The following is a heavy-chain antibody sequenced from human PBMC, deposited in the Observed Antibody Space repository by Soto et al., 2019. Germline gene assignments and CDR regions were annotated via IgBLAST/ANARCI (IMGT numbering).Heavy chain of an antibody. D-gene: IGHD1-20*01. Sequence: EVQLVESGGGLVQPGGSLRLSCAASGFTFSSYEMNWVRQAPGKGLEWVSYISSSGSTIYYADSVKGRFPISRDNAKNSLYLQMNSLRAEDTAVYYCARDHRIHYFDYWGQGTLVTVSS. J-gene: IGHJ4*02. V-gene: IGHV3-48*03. CDR2: ISSSGSTI. CDR1: GFTFSSYE. CDR3: ARDHRIHYFDY.